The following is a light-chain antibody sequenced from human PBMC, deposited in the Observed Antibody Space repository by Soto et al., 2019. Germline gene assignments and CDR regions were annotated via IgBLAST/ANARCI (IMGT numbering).Light chain of an antibody. CDR2: DAS. J-gene: IGKJ1*01. CDR3: QHYNSYSEA. Sequence: IQMTQSPSTLSASVGDRLTITCRASQSISSWLAWYQQKPGKAPKLLIYDASSLESGVPSRFSGSGSGTEFTLTISSLQPDDFATYYCQHYNSYSEAFGQGTKVDIK. V-gene: IGKV1-5*01. CDR1: QSISSW.